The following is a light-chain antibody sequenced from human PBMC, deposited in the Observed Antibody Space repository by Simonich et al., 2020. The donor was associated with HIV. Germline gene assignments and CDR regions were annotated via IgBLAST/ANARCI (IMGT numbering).Light chain of an antibody. CDR2: SAS. CDR3: QQANSFPFT. J-gene: IGKJ3*01. Sequence: AIRMTQSPSSLSASTGDRVTITCRASQGISSYLAWYQQKPGKAPNLLIYSASTLQSGVPSRFSGSGSGTDFTLTISSLQPEDVATYHCQQANSFPFTFGPGTKVDIK. CDR1: QGISSY. V-gene: IGKV1-8*01.